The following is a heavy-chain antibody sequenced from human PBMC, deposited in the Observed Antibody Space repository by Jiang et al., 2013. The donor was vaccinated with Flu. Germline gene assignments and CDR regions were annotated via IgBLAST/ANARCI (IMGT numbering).Heavy chain of an antibody. D-gene: IGHD1-20*01. V-gene: IGHV4-59*01. CDR3: ARGHITLIKVLDV. CDR2: FYNNGST. J-gene: IGHJ4*02. Sequence: YGPGLVKPSETLSLICTVSGGSIGNYYWSWIRQPPGKGLEWIGYFYNNGSTNYNPSLKSRVTISVDMSKNQFSLKLNSVTAADTALYYCARGHITLIKVLDVWGQGILVTVSS. CDR1: GGSIGNYY.